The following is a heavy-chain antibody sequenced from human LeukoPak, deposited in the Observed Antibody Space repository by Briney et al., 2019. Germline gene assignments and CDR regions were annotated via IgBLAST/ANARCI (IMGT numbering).Heavy chain of an antibody. V-gene: IGHV1-69-2*01. CDR2: VDPEDGET. Sequence: ASVKISCKASGYTFTDYYMHWVQQAPGKGLKWMGRVDPEDGETIYAEKFQGRVTITADTSTDTAYMELSSLRSEDTAVYYCATEIVPRITIFGVVIVDYWGQGTLVTVSS. CDR3: ATEIVPRITIFGVVIVDY. D-gene: IGHD3-3*01. CDR1: GYTFTDYY. J-gene: IGHJ4*02.